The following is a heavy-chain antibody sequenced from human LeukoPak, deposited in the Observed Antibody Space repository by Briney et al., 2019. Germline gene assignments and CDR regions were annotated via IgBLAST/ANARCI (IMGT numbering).Heavy chain of an antibody. D-gene: IGHD2-2*01. Sequence: ASVKVSCKAPGYTFTGYHMHWVRQAPGQGLEWMGRINPNSGDTNYAQKFQGRVAMTRDTSISTAFMELTRLRSDDTAVYYRARDYCSSTSCLFDYWGQGTLVTVSS. CDR1: GYTFTGYH. CDR3: ARDYCSSTSCLFDY. J-gene: IGHJ4*02. CDR2: INPNSGDT. V-gene: IGHV1-2*06.